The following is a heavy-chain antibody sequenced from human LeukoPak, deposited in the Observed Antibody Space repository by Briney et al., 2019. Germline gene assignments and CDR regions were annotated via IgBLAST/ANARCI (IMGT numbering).Heavy chain of an antibody. CDR3: ARGAALAIDY. J-gene: IGHJ4*02. CDR1: GGSVTSGSYY. CDR2: ISTSGST. D-gene: IGHD2-15*01. Sequence: PSETLSLTCSVSGGSVTSGSYYWSWIRQPAGKGLEWIGRISTSGSTNYNPSLKSRVTMSLDTSKNRFSLKLNSLTAADTAVYYCARGAALAIDYWGQGALVTVSS. V-gene: IGHV4-61*02.